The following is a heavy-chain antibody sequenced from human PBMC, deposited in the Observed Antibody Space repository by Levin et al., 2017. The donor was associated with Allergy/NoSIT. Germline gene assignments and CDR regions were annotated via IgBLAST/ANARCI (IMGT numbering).Heavy chain of an antibody. CDR2: IIPIFGTA. D-gene: IGHD2-15*01. CDR1: GGTFSSYA. Sequence: GASVKVSCKASGGTFSSYAISWVRQAPGQGLEWMGGIIPIFGTANYAQKFQGRVTITADESTSTAYMELSSLRSEDTAVYYCAREGGYLVGLRSDAFDIWGQGTMVTVSS. CDR3: AREGGYLVGLRSDAFDI. J-gene: IGHJ3*02. V-gene: IGHV1-69*13.